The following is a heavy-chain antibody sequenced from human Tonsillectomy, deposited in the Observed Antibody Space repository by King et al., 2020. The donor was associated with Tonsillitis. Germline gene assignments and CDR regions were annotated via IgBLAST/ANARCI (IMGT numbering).Heavy chain of an antibody. CDR1: GFTFHSYS. CDR3: ARGGWSGSLGY. D-gene: IGHD3-10*02. CDR2: ISIGSDTT. Sequence: VQLVESGGGLVHPGESLRLSCVGSGFTFHSYSMTWVRQAPGKGLEWLSYISIGSDTTYYADSVKGRFTISRDDAENSLYLEMNNLRAEDTAVYYCARGGWSGSLGYWGQGTLVTVSS. V-gene: IGHV3-48*01. J-gene: IGHJ4*02.